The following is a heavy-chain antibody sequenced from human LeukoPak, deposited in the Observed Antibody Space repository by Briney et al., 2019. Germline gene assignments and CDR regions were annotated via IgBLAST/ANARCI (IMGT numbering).Heavy chain of an antibody. CDR1: GYTFTGYY. V-gene: IGHV7-4-1*01. J-gene: IGHJ4*02. D-gene: IGHD1-26*01. CDR3: ARESGGSPGAY. CDR2: INTNTGNP. Sequence: ASVKVSCKASGYTFTGYYMHWVRQAPGQGLEWMGWINTNTGNPTYAQGFTGRFVFSLDTSVSTAYLQIGSLKTDDTAVYYCARESGGSPGAYWGQGTLVTVSS.